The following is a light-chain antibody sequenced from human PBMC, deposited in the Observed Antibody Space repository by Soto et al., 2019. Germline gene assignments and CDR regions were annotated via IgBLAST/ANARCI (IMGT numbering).Light chain of an antibody. V-gene: IGLV2-8*01. J-gene: IGLJ2*01. CDR3: SSYAGSNNLV. Sequence: QSVLTQPPSASGSPGQSVTISCTGTNNDIGGYTYVSWYQQLPGKAPKLMICEVNKRPSGIPDRFSGSKSGNTASLTVSGLQPEDEADYYCSSYAGSNNLVFGGGTKVTVL. CDR2: EVN. CDR1: NNDIGGYTY.